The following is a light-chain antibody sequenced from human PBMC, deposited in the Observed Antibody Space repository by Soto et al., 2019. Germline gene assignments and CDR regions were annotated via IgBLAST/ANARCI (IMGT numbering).Light chain of an antibody. V-gene: IGLV2-14*01. CDR2: DVS. CDR1: NSDIGGYNC. CDR3: SSYTSSNTLV. J-gene: IGLJ2*01. Sequence: QSALTQPASVSGSPGQSITISCTGTNSDIGGYNCVSWYQQHPGKAPKLMIYDVSNRPSGVSNHFSGSKSGNTASLTISGLQAEDEADYYCSSYTSSNTLVFGGGTKLTVL.